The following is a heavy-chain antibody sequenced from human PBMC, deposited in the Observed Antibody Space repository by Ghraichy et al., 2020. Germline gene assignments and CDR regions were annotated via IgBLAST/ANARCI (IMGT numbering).Heavy chain of an antibody. D-gene: IGHD3-22*01. CDR2: IYYSGST. Sequence: SQTLSLTCTVSGGSISSYYWSWIRQPPGKGLEWIGYIYYSGSTNYNPSLKSRVTISVDTSKNQFSLKLSSVTAADTAVYYCARSPSKTYYYDSSGRNWFDPWGQGTLYTVSS. V-gene: IGHV4-59*08. CDR3: ARSPSKTYYYDSSGRNWFDP. CDR1: GGSISSYY. J-gene: IGHJ5*02.